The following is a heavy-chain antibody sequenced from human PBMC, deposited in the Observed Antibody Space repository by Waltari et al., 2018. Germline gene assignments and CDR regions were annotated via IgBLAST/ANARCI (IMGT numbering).Heavy chain of an antibody. Sequence: QLQLQESGPGLVKPSETLSLTCTVSGGSISSTAYYWGWIRQPPGKGLEWIGSIYYSGNTYYNPSLTSRVTVSLDTAKNQFSLKLSSVTAADTAVYYCASGGILIAVFFDCWGQGTLVTVSS. V-gene: IGHV4-39*07. CDR2: IYYSGNT. CDR1: GGSISSTAYY. D-gene: IGHD2-21*01. J-gene: IGHJ4*02. CDR3: ASGGILIAVFFDC.